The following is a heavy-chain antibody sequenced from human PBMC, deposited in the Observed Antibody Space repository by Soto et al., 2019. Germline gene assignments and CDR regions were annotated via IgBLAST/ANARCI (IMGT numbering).Heavy chain of an antibody. Sequence: PGGSLRLSCAASGFTFSSYGMHWVRQAPGKGLEWVAVISYDGSNKYYADSVKGRFTISRDNSKNTLYLQMNSLRAEDTAVYYCAEDRGYSSGWSFDYWGQGTRVTVSS. J-gene: IGHJ4*02. CDR3: AEDRGYSSGWSFDY. D-gene: IGHD6-19*01. V-gene: IGHV3-30*18. CDR1: GFTFSSYG. CDR2: ISYDGSNK.